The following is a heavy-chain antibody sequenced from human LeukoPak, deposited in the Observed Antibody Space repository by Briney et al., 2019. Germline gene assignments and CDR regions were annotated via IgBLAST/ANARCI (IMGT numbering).Heavy chain of an antibody. Sequence: GGSLRLSCAASGFTFSSYWMSWVRQAPGKGLEWVANIKQDGSEKYYVDSVKGRFTISRDNAKNSLYLQMNSLRAEDTAVYYCARGQAKGAYCGGDCYFYYYYYMDVWGKGTTVTVSS. J-gene: IGHJ6*03. V-gene: IGHV3-7*01. CDR3: ARGQAKGAYCGGDCYFYYYYYMDV. CDR2: IKQDGSEK. D-gene: IGHD2-21*02. CDR1: GFTFSSYW.